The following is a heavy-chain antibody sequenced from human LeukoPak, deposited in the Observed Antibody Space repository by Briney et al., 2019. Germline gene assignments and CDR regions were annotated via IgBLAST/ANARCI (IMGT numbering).Heavy chain of an antibody. V-gene: IGHV1-18*01. J-gene: IGHJ4*02. CDR3: ARDLVFCSGGSCWDY. Sequence: ASVKVSCKASGYSFTNYGISWVRQAPGQGLEWMGWIAAYNGNTNYAQKFQGRVTMTTDTSTSTAYVELRNLRSDDTAVDYCARDLVFCSGGSCWDYWGQGTLVTVSS. D-gene: IGHD2-15*01. CDR1: GYSFTNYG. CDR2: IAAYNGNT.